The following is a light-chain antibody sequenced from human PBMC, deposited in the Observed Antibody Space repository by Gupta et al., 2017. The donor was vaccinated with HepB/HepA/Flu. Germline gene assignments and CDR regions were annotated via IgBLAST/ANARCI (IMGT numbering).Light chain of an antibody. Sequence: DLQLTQSPSSLSASVGDRVTITCQASQDSSNYLNWYQQKPGKAPKLLIYDASNVETGVPSRCSGSGSGTDFTFTISRLQHEDIATYYCQQYDNLHITFGQGTRLEIK. CDR1: QDSSNY. CDR3: QQYDNLHIT. CDR2: DAS. J-gene: IGKJ5*01. V-gene: IGKV1-33*01.